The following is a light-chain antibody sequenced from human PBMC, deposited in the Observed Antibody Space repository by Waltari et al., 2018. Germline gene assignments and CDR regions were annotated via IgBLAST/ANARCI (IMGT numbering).Light chain of an antibody. J-gene: IGLJ3*02. Sequence: SYVLTQPPSVSVAPGETARITCGGNDIGSKSVHWYQQRPGQAPVLVIFTDGDRPSGIPERFSGSNSGNTATLTISRVEAGDEADFFCQVWDGTSDHVVFGGGTKLTVL. CDR3: QVWDGTSDHVV. CDR2: TDG. V-gene: IGLV3-21*04. CDR1: DIGSKS.